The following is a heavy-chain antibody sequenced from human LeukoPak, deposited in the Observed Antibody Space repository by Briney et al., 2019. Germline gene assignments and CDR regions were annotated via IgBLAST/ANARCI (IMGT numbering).Heavy chain of an antibody. CDR1: GGSISSSSYY. Sequence: SETLSLTCTVSGGSISSSSYYWGWIRQPPGKGLEWIGSIYYSGSTYYSPSLKSRVTISADTSQNQFSLKLSSVTAADTAVYYCASRKLGNDYWGQGTLVTVSS. CDR2: IYYSGST. J-gene: IGHJ4*02. CDR3: ASRKLGNDY. D-gene: IGHD7-27*01. V-gene: IGHV4-39*07.